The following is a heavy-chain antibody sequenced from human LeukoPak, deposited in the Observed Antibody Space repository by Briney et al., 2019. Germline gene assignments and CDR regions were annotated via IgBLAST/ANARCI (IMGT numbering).Heavy chain of an antibody. CDR3: ARCWAGAVAYEYDFDY. CDR2: MHYTGTT. D-gene: IGHD6-19*01. CDR1: GGSINSNNYH. V-gene: IGHV4-39*07. J-gene: IGHJ4*02. Sequence: PSETLSLTCNVSGGSINSNNYHWGWIRQPPGKGLEWIGSMHYTGTTSYNPSLKSRVTISVDTSKNQFSLKLTSVTAADTAVYYCARCWAGAVAYEYDFDYWGQGTLVTVSS.